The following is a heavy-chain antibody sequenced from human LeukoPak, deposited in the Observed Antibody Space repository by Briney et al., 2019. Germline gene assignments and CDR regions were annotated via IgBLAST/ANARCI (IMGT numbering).Heavy chain of an antibody. CDR3: ARDFAPNLAVAGIFDY. CDR2: IIPIFGTA. CDR1: GGTFSSYA. D-gene: IGHD6-19*01. Sequence: GASVKVSCKASGGTFSSYAISWVRQAPGQGLEWMGGIIPIFGTANYAQKFQGRVTITADESTSTAYMELSSLRSEDTAVYYCARDFAPNLAVAGIFDYWGQGTLVTVSS. V-gene: IGHV1-69*13. J-gene: IGHJ4*02.